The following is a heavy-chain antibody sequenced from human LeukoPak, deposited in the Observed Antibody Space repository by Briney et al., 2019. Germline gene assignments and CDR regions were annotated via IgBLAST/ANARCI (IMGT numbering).Heavy chain of an antibody. CDR3: ARRDYYDSRGYFDY. Sequence: SETLSLTCAVSGGSISTLNWWSWVRQPPGKGLEWIGEIYHSGSTNYNPSLKSRVTMSVDKSKNQFSLKLTSVTAADTAVYYCARRDYYDSRGYFDYWGQGTLVTVSS. CDR2: IYHSGST. V-gene: IGHV4-4*02. CDR1: GGSISTLNW. J-gene: IGHJ4*02. D-gene: IGHD3-22*01.